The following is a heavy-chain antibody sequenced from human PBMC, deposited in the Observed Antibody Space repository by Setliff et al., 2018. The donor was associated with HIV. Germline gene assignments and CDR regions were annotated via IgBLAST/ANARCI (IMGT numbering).Heavy chain of an antibody. V-gene: IGHV3-21*01. D-gene: IGHD3-16*01. J-gene: IGHJ4*02. CDR1: GFTFSDYT. Sequence: GGSLRLSCAASGFTFSDYTMNWVRQAPGKGLEWVSSISTGGHFIYYADSVKGRFTISRDNAKKSVYQQMNSLRAEDTAIYYCVRGLWGSSGVFDYWGQGTLVTVSS. CDR2: ISTGGHFI. CDR3: VRGLWGSSGVFDY.